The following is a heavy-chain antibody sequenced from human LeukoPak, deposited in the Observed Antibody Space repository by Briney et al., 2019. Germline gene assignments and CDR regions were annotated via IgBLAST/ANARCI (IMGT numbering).Heavy chain of an antibody. D-gene: IGHD3-22*01. V-gene: IGHV3-74*01. Sequence: GGSLRLSCAASGFTFTRYWMHWVRQAPGKGLVWVSRINTDGSSTAYADSVKGRFTISRDNAKNTVYLQMNSLRAEDTAVYYCAKDISPHYDSSGGVDYWGQGTLVTVSS. CDR3: AKDISPHYDSSGGVDY. CDR2: INTDGSST. J-gene: IGHJ4*02. CDR1: GFTFTRYW.